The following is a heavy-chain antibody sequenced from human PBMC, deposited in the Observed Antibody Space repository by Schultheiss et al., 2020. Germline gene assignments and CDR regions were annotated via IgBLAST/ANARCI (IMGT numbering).Heavy chain of an antibody. Sequence: GGSLRLSCAASGFTFSSYSMNWVRQAPGKGLEWVAVISYDGSNKYYADSVKGRFTIFRDNAKNTLYLQMNSLRAEDTAVYYCSRGDFHHAFDIWGQGTMVTVSS. J-gene: IGHJ3*02. V-gene: IGHV3-30*03. CDR3: SRGDFHHAFDI. D-gene: IGHD2-21*01. CDR1: GFTFSSYS. CDR2: ISYDGSNK.